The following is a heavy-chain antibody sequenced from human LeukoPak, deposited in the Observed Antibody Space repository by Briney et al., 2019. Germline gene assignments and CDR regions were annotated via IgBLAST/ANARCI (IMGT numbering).Heavy chain of an antibody. CDR1: GYTFTSYY. D-gene: IGHD6-13*01. V-gene: IGHV1-46*01. Sequence: GASVKVSCKASGYTFTSYYMHWVRQAPGQGLEWMGIINPSGGSTSYAQKFQGRVTMTRDTSTSTVYMELSSLRSEDTAVYYCARDKYSSSWLYNWFDPWGQGTLVTVSS. CDR3: ARDKYSSSWLYNWFDP. CDR2: INPSGGST. J-gene: IGHJ5*02.